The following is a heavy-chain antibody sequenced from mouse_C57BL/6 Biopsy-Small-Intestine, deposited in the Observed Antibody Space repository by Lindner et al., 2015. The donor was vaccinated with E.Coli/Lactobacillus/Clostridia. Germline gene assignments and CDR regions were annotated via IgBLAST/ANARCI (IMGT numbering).Heavy chain of an antibody. D-gene: IGHD4-1*01. Sequence: VQLQESGAELARPGASVMLSCKASGYTFTSYGISWVKQRTGQGLEWIGEIYPRSGNTYYNEKLKGKATLTADKSSSTAYMELRSLTSEDSAVYFCARGVNWDGFFDVWGTGTTVTVSS. CDR3: ARGVNWDGFFDV. J-gene: IGHJ1*03. CDR1: GYTFTSYG. V-gene: IGHV1-81*01. CDR2: IYPRSGNT.